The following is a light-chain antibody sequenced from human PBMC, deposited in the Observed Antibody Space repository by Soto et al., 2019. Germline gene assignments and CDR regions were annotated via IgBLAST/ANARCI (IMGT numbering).Light chain of an antibody. CDR3: CSYAGSITYV. Sequence: QSVLTQPASVSGSPGQSITISCTGTSSDVGSYNLVSWYQQHPGKAPKLMIYEVSKRPSGVSNRFSGSKSGNTASLTISGLQAEFYAYYYCCSYAGSITYVFGTGPKFTVL. J-gene: IGLJ1*01. V-gene: IGLV2-23*02. CDR1: SSDVGSYNL. CDR2: EVS.